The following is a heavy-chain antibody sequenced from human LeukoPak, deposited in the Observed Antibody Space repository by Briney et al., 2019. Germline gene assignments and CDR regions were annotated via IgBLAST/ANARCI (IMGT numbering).Heavy chain of an antibody. CDR2: INWNGGST. D-gene: IGHD3-10*01. J-gene: IGHJ4*02. V-gene: IGHV3-20*04. CDR1: GFTFDDYG. Sequence: GGSLRLSCASCGFTFDDYGMSWVRQAPGKGLEWVSGINWNGGSTGYADSVKGRFTISRDNAKNSLYLQMNSLRAEDTALYYCAREVANYYGSGSYYGETDYWGQGTLVTVSS. CDR3: AREVANYYGSGSYYGETDY.